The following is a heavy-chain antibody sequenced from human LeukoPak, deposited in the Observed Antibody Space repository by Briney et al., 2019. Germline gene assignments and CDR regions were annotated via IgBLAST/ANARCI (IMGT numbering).Heavy chain of an antibody. CDR2: ISSSSSYI. J-gene: IGHJ4*02. CDR3: SRGLSPY. D-gene: IGHD3-3*02. Sequence: GGSLRLSCAASGFTFSSYSMNWVRQAPGTGLEWVSSISSSSSYIYYADSVKGRFTISRDNAKNSLYLQMNSPRAAATAVYYFSRGLSPYWGQGTLVTV. CDR1: GFTFSSYS. V-gene: IGHV3-21*01.